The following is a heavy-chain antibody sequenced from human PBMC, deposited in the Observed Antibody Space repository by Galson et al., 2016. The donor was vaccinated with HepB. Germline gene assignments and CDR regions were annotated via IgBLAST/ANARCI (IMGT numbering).Heavy chain of an antibody. V-gene: IGHV1-18*01. CDR2: ISAYSGTT. CDR3: SKDVPASGWSHYFLNGMDV. J-gene: IGHJ6*02. Sequence: SVKVSCKASGYTFSRHGISWVRQAPGQGLEWMGWISAYSGTTEYARKFQGRVTMTTDMATSTAYMDLTNLRSDDTARYFCSKDVPASGWSHYFLNGMDVWGQGTTVIVSS. CDR1: GYTFSRHG. D-gene: IGHD6-19*01.